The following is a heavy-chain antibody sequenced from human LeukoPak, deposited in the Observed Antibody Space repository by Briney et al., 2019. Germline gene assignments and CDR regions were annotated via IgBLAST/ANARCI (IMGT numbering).Heavy chain of an antibody. D-gene: IGHD6-19*01. CDR2: INTKTGNP. CDR1: GYTFTNFA. J-gene: IGHJ4*02. V-gene: IGHV7-4-1*02. Sequence: GASVKVSCKASGYTFTNFAMNWVRQAPGQGLDWMGCINTKTGNPMYAQGFTGRFVFSLDTSVSTAYLQISSLKAEDTAVYYCARDWYTSDWYGTQPGYWGQGTLVTVSS. CDR3: ARDWYTSDWYGTQPGY.